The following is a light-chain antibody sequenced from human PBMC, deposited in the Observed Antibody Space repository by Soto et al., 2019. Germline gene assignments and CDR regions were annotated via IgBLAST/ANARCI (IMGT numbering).Light chain of an antibody. Sequence: DIQMTQSPSTLSASVGDRVTITCRASQSISSWLAWYQQKPWKAPKLLIYKESSLESGVPSRFSGSGTGTELTLTISSLQHDDFATYYCQQYNSYWTFGQGTKVEIK. V-gene: IGKV1-5*03. CDR1: QSISSW. J-gene: IGKJ1*01. CDR2: KES. CDR3: QQYNSYWT.